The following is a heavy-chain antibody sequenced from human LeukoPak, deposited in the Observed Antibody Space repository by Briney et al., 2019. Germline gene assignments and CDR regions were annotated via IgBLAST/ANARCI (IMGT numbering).Heavy chain of an antibody. CDR2: ISGSGGST. CDR1: GFTFSSYS. V-gene: IGHV3-23*01. CDR3: AKDGNSYYYDSSGPTIGYFDY. Sequence: GGSLRLSCAASGFTFSSYSMNWVRQAPGKGLEWVSAISGSGGSTYYADSVKGRFTISRDNSKNTLYLQMNSLRAEDTAVYYCAKDGNSYYYDSSGPTIGYFDYWGQGTLVTVSS. J-gene: IGHJ4*02. D-gene: IGHD3-22*01.